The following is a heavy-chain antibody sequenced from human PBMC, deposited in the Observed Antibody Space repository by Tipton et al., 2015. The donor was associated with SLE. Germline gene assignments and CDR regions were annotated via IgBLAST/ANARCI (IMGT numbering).Heavy chain of an antibody. J-gene: IGHJ4*02. V-gene: IGHV4-59*11. D-gene: IGHD3-10*01. CDR2: IYYSGST. Sequence: GLVKPSETLSLTCTVSGGSISSHYWSWIRQPPGKGLEWIGYIYYSGSTYYNPSLKSRVTISVDTSKNQFSLKLSSVTAADTAVYYCARGHGDGSGFDYWGQGTLVTVSS. CDR1: GGSISSHY. CDR3: ARGHGDGSGFDY.